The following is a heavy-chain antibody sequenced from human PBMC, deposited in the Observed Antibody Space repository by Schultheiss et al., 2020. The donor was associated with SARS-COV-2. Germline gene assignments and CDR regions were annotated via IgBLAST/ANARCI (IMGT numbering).Heavy chain of an antibody. CDR2: INPNSGGT. V-gene: IGHV1-18*01. J-gene: IGHJ6*03. Sequence: ASVKVSCKASGGTFSSYAISWVRQAPGQGLEWMGRINPNSGGTNYAQKLQGRVTMTTDTSTSTAYMELSRLRSDDTAVYYCATDRVEVRSATQRHHFYYMDAWGKGTTVTVSS. CDR3: ATDRVEVRSATQRHHFYYMDA. CDR1: GGTFSSYA. D-gene: IGHD2-2*01.